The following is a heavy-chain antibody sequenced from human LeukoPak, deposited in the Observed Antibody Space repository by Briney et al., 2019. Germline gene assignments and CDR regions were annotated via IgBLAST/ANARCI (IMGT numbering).Heavy chain of an antibody. CDR3: AKDRLPGIAVAGIESDY. V-gene: IGHV3-66*01. CDR1: EFSVGSNY. CDR2: IYSGGST. Sequence: GGSLRLSCAASEFSVGSNYMTWVRQAPGKGLEWVSLIYSGGSTYYADSVKGRFTISRDNSKNTLYLQMNSLRAEDTAVYYCAKDRLPGIAVAGIESDYWGQGTLVTVSS. J-gene: IGHJ4*02. D-gene: IGHD6-19*01.